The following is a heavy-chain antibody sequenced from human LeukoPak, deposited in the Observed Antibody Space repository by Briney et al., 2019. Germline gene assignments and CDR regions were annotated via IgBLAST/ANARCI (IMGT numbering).Heavy chain of an antibody. CDR1: GYTFTSYG. D-gene: IGHD6-6*01. CDR3: ARELSSSSRLIDS. V-gene: IGHV1-18*01. J-gene: IGHJ4*02. Sequence: ASVKVSGKASGYTFTSYGMSWLRQAPGQGVEWMGWISAYNGNTNDAQKLQGRVTMTTDTSTGTAYMELRSLRSDDTAVYYCARELSSSSRLIDSWGQGTLVTVSS. CDR2: ISAYNGNT.